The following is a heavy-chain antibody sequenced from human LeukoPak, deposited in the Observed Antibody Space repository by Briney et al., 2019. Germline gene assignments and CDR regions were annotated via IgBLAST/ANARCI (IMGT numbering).Heavy chain of an antibody. Sequence: SETLSLTCTVSGGSISSYYWSWIRQPPGKGLEWIGYIYYSGSTNYNPSLKSRVTISVDTSKNQFSLKLSSVTAADTAVYYCARESRSAAFDIWGQGTMVTASS. V-gene: IGHV4-59*01. CDR3: ARESRSAAFDI. D-gene: IGHD2-2*01. CDR2: IYYSGST. J-gene: IGHJ3*02. CDR1: GGSISSYY.